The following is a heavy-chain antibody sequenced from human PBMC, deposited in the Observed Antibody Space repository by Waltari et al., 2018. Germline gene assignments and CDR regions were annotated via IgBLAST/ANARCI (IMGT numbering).Heavy chain of an antibody. CDR1: GYTFTSYD. J-gene: IGHJ4*02. Sequence: QVQLVQSGAEVKKPGASVKVSCKASGYTFTSYDINWVRQATGQGLEWMGGMNSDSGNTGDAQKFQGRVTITRNTAISTAYREPRSLRSEATAVYYGARALWRDYARCLGYWGQGTLVTVSS. V-gene: IGHV1-8*03. D-gene: IGHD4-17*01. CDR3: ARALWRDYARCLGY. CDR2: MNSDSGNT.